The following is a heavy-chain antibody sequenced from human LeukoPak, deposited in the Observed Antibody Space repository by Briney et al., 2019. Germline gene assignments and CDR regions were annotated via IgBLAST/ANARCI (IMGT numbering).Heavy chain of an antibody. Sequence: ASVKVSCKASGYTFTGYYMHWVRQAPGQGLEWMGWINPNSGGTNYAQKFQGRVTMTRDTSISTAYMELSRLRCDDTAVYYCASTGGGNSGYDLVDYWGQGTLVTVSS. D-gene: IGHD5-12*01. V-gene: IGHV1-2*02. J-gene: IGHJ4*02. CDR3: ASTGGGNSGYDLVDY. CDR1: GYTFTGYY. CDR2: INPNSGGT.